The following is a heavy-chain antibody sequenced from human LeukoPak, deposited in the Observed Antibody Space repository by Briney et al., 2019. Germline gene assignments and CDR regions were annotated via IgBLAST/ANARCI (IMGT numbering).Heavy chain of an antibody. D-gene: IGHD6-13*01. CDR1: GFTVSSNY. J-gene: IGHJ6*03. CDR2: IYSGGST. V-gene: IGHV3-53*01. Sequence: GGSLRLSCAASGFTVSSNYMSWARQAPGKGLEWVSVIYSGGSTYYADSVKGRFTISRDNSKNTLYLQMNSLRAEDTAVYYCARELSIAAARGYYYYMDVWGKGTTVTVSS. CDR3: ARELSIAAARGYYYYMDV.